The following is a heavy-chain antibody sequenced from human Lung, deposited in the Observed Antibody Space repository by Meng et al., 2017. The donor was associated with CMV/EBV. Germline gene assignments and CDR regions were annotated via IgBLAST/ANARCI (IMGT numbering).Heavy chain of an antibody. CDR3: ARDHGVGSSSTSNSVDY. D-gene: IGHD6-6*01. CDR1: GFTVSSNY. CDR2: IYSGGDT. V-gene: IGHV3-66*02. Sequence: GGSLRLXCAASGFTVSSNYMSWVRQAPGKGLEWVSVIYSGGDTYYADSVKGRFTVSRDNSKNTLYLQMNSLRTDDTAVYYCARDHGVGSSSTSNSVDYWGKGTLVTVSS. J-gene: IGHJ4*02.